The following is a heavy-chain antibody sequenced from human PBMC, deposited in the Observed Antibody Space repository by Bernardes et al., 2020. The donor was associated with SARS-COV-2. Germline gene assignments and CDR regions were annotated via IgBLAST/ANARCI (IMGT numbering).Heavy chain of an antibody. Sequence: LSFTCSVSGASVTMNTFHCNWVRPPPGKGLEWIGALDYKGRTTYNPSLASRVTMSLDTSVKQFSLILNSVTAADTAVYYCATYYPGRGGSGYWGQGTLVTVSS. CDR3: ATYYPGRGGSGY. J-gene: IGHJ4*02. V-gene: IGHV4-61*01. CDR2: LDYKGRT. D-gene: IGHD3-10*01. CDR1: GASVTMNTFH.